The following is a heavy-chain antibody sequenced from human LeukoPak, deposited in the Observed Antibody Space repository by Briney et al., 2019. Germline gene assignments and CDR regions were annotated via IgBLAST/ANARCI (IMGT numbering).Heavy chain of an antibody. V-gene: IGHV3-23*01. CDR1: GFTLSSFA. J-gene: IGHJ5*02. CDR3: ASNPGRGDWFDP. CDR2: ISDSGDAT. Sequence: PGGSLRLSCAASGFTLSSFAMSWVRQAPGKGLEWVSAISDSGDATHLADSVKDRFTISRDNSKNTLYLHMNSLRAEDTAVYYCASNPGRGDWFDPWGQGTLVTVSS. D-gene: IGHD3-10*01.